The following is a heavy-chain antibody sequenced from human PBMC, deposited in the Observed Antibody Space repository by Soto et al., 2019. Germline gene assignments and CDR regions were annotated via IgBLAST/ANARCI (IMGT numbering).Heavy chain of an antibody. CDR1: GFTFTSSA. V-gene: IGHV1-58*01. J-gene: IGHJ6*02. Sequence: QMQLVQSGPEVKKPGTSVKVSCKASGFTFTSSAVQWVRQARGQRLEWIGWIVVGSGNTNYAQKFQERVTITRDMSTSTAYRELSSLRSEDTAVYYCAATGTVLYYYYGMDVWGQGTTVTVSS. CDR3: AATGTVLYYYYGMDV. D-gene: IGHD4-17*01. CDR2: IVVGSGNT.